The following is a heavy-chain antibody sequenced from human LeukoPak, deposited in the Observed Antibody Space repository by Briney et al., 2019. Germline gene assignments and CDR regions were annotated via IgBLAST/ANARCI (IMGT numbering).Heavy chain of an antibody. CDR1: GFTVSSNE. CDR3: SKGGNSNYYYYMDV. Sequence: QPGGSLRLSCAASGFTVSSNEMSWVRQAPGKGLEWVSSISGGSTYYADSRKGRFTISRDNSKNTLYLQMNSLRAEDAAVYYCSKGGNSNYYYYMDVWGKGTTVTVSS. D-gene: IGHD4-23*01. J-gene: IGHJ6*03. V-gene: IGHV3-38-3*01. CDR2: ISGGST.